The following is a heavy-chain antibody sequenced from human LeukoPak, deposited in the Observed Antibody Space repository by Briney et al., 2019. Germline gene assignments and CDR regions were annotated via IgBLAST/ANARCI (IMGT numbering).Heavy chain of an antibody. J-gene: IGHJ5*02. Sequence: PSETLSLTCAVYGGSFSGYYWSWIRQPPGKGLEWIGEINNSGSTNYNPSLKSRVTISVDTSKNQFSLKLSSVTAADTAVYYCARGQKWGRSWFDPWGQGTLVTVSS. CDR3: ARGQKWGRSWFDP. D-gene: IGHD3-16*01. V-gene: IGHV4-34*01. CDR2: INNSGST. CDR1: GGSFSGYY.